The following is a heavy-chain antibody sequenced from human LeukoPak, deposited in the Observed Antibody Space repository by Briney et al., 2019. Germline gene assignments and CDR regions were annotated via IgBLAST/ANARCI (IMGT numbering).Heavy chain of an antibody. CDR2: ISGSGGST. CDR3: ARDSYSSSWYGNLFDY. Sequence: GGSLRLSCAASGFTFSSYAMSWVRQAPGKGLEWVSAISGSGGSTYYADSVKGRFTISRDNSKNTLYLQMNSLRAEDTAVYYCARDSYSSSWYGNLFDYWGQGTLVTVSS. CDR1: GFTFSSYA. J-gene: IGHJ4*02. D-gene: IGHD6-13*01. V-gene: IGHV3-23*01.